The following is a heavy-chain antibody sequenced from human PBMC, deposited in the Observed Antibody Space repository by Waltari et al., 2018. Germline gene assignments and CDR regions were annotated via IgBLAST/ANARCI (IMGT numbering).Heavy chain of an antibody. J-gene: IGHJ2*01. D-gene: IGHD2-15*01. V-gene: IGHV1-69*13. Sequence: QVQLVQSGAEVKKPGSSVKVSCKASGGTFSSYAISWVRQAPGQGLEWMGVIIPIFGTANYAQKFQGRVTITADESTSTAYMELSSLRSEDTAVYYCARNPLYCSGGSCYSNWYFDLWGRGTLVTVSS. CDR1: GGTFSSYA. CDR3: ARNPLYCSGGSCYSNWYFDL. CDR2: IIPIFGTA.